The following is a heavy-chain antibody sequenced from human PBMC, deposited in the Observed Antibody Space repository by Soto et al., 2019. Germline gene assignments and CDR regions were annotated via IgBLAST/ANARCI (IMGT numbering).Heavy chain of an antibody. CDR2: ISGSGGNT. D-gene: IGHD2-15*01. V-gene: IGHV3-23*01. CDR1: GFTFISCA. J-gene: IGHJ6*03. Sequence: GGSLRLSCAASGFTFISCAMSWVRQTPGRGLECVSTISGSGGNTYYADSVKGRFTISRDNSKNTLYLQMNSLRAEDTAVYYCARGWPNYMDVWGKGTTVTVSS. CDR3: ARGWPNYMDV.